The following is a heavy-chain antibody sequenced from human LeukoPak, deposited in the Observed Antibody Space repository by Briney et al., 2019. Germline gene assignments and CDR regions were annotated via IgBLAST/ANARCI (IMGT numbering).Heavy chain of an antibody. CDR1: GYTFTSYD. CDR2: MNPNNGNA. V-gene: IGHV1-8*02. J-gene: IGHJ4*02. D-gene: IGHD6-19*01. Sequence: ASVKVSCKASGYTFTSYDINWVRQATGQGLEWMGWMNPNNGNAGYAQKFQDKVTMTRDTSISTAYMELSSLRSEDTAIYYCARGAWYNSAYTALHYFDYWGQGTLVTISS. CDR3: ARGAWYNSAYTALHYFDY.